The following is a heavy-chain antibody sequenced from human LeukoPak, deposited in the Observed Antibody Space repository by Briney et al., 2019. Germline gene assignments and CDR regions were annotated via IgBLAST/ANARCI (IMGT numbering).Heavy chain of an antibody. J-gene: IGHJ4*02. CDR2: ISYDGRNK. V-gene: IGHV3-30*18. CDR3: AKDCHSSGCLDH. CDR1: GFTFSSYW. D-gene: IGHD6-19*01. Sequence: GGSLRLSCAASGFTFSSYWMHWVRQAPGKGLEWVTVISYDGRNKYYADSVKGRFTISRDNSNLYLQMNSLRAEDTAVYYCAKDCHSSGCLDHWGQGTLVTVSS.